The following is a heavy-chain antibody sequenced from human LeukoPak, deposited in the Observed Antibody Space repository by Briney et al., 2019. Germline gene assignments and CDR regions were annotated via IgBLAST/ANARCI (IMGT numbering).Heavy chain of an antibody. V-gene: IGHV4-59*08. J-gene: IGHJ4*02. CDR2: IYYSGST. CDR3: ARAAIVGATED. CDR1: GGSISSYY. Sequence: SETLSLTCTVSGGSISSYYWSWIRQPPGKGLEWIGYIYYSGSTNYNPSLKSRVTISVDTSKNQFSLKLSSVTAADTAGYYCARAAIVGATEDWGQGTLVTVSS. D-gene: IGHD1-26*01.